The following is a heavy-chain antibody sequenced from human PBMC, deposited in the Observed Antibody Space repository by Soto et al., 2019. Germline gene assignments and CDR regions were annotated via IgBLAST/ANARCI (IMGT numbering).Heavy chain of an antibody. CDR3: ARGNESPTNATGYYYYYMGV. V-gene: IGHV3-23*01. J-gene: IGHJ6*03. D-gene: IGHD1-1*01. CDR1: GFTFSSYA. CDR2: ISGSGGST. Sequence: PGGSLRLSCAASGFTFSSYAMSWVRQAPGKGLEWVSGISGSGGSTYYADSVKGRFTISRDNAKNTLYLQMNSLRAEDTAVYYCARGNESPTNATGYYYYYMGVWGKGTTVTVSS.